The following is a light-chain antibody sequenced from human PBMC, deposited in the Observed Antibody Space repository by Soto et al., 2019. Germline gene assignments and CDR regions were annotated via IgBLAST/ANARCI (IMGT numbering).Light chain of an antibody. J-gene: IGKJ1*01. CDR3: QHYNNWPTWT. CDR2: GAS. CDR1: QSVSTK. Sequence: LMTQSTATLSGSPGARVTLPCEASQSVSTKLAWYQQKPAQPPSLLIYGASTRATDVPASFRGGGSATEFTLTISSLKSQDFAVYYCQHYNNWPTWTFGQGTKVDIK. V-gene: IGKV3-15*01.